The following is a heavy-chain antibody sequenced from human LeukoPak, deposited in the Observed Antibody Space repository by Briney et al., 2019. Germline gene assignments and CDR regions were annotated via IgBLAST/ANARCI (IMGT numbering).Heavy chain of an antibody. V-gene: IGHV3-11*04. CDR2: ISSSGTTI. D-gene: IGHD3-10*02. J-gene: IGHJ6*04. Sequence: GRSLRLSCAASGFTFSDYYMSWIRQAPGKGLEWLSYISSSGTTIYYADSVKGRFTISRDNAKNSLYLQMNSLRAEDTAVYYCAELGITMIGGVWGKGTTVTISS. CDR3: AELGITMIGGV. CDR1: GFTFSDYY.